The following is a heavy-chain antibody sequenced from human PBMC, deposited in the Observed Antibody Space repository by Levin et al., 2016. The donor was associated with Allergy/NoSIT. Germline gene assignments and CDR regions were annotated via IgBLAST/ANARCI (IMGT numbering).Heavy chain of an antibody. J-gene: IGHJ6*02. CDR3: ARGEIWPGSYEFGSGYFDYYHCAMDV. V-gene: IGHV1-8*01. CDR2: MNPNNSHI. D-gene: IGHD3-3*01. Sequence: WVRQAPGQGLEWIGWMNPNNSHIEYAQKFQGRVTMTRNTSISTAYMELSSLRSEDTAVYYCARGEIWPGSYEFGSGYFDYYHCAMDVWGQGTTVTVSS.